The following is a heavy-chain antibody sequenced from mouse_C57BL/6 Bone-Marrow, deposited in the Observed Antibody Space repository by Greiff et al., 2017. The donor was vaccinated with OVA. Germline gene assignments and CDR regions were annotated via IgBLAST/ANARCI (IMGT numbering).Heavy chain of an antibody. D-gene: IGHD2-4*01. CDR1: GYTFTGYW. CDR2: ILPGSGST. V-gene: IGHV1-9*01. J-gene: IGHJ3*01. Sequence: QVQLKESGAELMKPGASVKLSCKATGYTFTGYWIEWVKQRPGHGLEWIGEILPGSGSTNYNEKFKGKATFTAAKSSNTAYMQLSSLTTEDSAIYYCARPLYYDSAWFAYWGQGTLVTVSA. CDR3: ARPLYYDSAWFAY.